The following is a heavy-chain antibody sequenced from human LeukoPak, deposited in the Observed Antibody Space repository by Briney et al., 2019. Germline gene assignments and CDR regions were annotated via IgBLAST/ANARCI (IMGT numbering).Heavy chain of an antibody. J-gene: IGHJ4*02. D-gene: IGHD1-26*01. V-gene: IGHV4-61*08. CDR1: GASVRSAGYY. CDR3: ARTQSQSGSYRYYFGY. CDR2: VYYISNT. Sequence: PSETLSLTCTVSGASVRSAGYYWSWIRQPPGRGLEWIGYVYYISNTNYNPSLKSRVTMSVNPSENQFSLKLNSVTAADTAMYYCARTQSQSGSYRYYFGYWGQGALVTVSS.